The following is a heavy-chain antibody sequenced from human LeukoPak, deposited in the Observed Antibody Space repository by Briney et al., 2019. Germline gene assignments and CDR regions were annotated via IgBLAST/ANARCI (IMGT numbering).Heavy chain of an antibody. J-gene: IGHJ4*02. CDR3: IASLYTVTTLEPNY. D-gene: IGHD4-17*01. Sequence: GGSLRLSCAASGLTFSKAWMSWVRQAPGKGLERVGRIKSKTDGGTTDYAAPVKGRFSISRDESKNTLYLQMNSLKTEDTAVYYCIASLYTVTTLEPNYWGQGTLVTVSS. CDR2: IKSKTDGGTT. V-gene: IGHV3-15*01. CDR1: GLTFSKAW.